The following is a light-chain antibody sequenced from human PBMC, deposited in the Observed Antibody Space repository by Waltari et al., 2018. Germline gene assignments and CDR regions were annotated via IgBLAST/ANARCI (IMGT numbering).Light chain of an antibody. Sequence: DIVMTQSPVSLPVTPGEPASISCRSSQSLLHRDGYNYVDWYLQKPGQSPQLLIYLGSNRASGVPVRFSGSGSGTDFTLKISRVEAEDVGVYYCMQALRTWTFGQGTKVEIK. CDR3: MQALRTWT. J-gene: IGKJ1*01. V-gene: IGKV2-28*01. CDR1: QSLLHRDGYNY. CDR2: LGS.